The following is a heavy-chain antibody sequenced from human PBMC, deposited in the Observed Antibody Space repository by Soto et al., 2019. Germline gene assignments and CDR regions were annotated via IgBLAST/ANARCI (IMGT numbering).Heavy chain of an antibody. J-gene: IGHJ4*02. CDR3: VKEFRGAFDY. D-gene: IGHD3-10*01. V-gene: IGHV3-53*01. CDR1: GVTVNSNF. CDR2: IFSGGNA. Sequence: EVELVESGGGLSQPGGSLRLSCAVSGVTVNSNFMSWFRQAPGKGLEWASVIFSGGNADYADSVKGRFIMSRDISKNTLYLQMNSLRAEDTAVYFCVKEFRGAFDYWGQGTLVTVSS.